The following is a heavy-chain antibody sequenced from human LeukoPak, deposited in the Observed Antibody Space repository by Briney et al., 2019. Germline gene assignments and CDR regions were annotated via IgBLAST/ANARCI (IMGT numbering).Heavy chain of an antibody. CDR2: IYYSGST. D-gene: IGHD6-19*01. CDR1: GVSISSYY. Sequence: SETLSLTCTVSGVSISSYYWSWIRQPPGKGLEWIGYIYYSGSTNYNPSLKSRVTISVDTSKNQFSLKLSSVTAADTAVYYCARVMGGSSGWYLHYYYGMDVWGQGTTVTVSS. V-gene: IGHV4-59*01. CDR3: ARVMGGSSGWYLHYYYGMDV. J-gene: IGHJ6*02.